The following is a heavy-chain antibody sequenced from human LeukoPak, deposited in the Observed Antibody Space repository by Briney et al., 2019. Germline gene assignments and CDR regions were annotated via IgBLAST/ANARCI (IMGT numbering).Heavy chain of an antibody. CDR2: ISGSGGST. J-gene: IGHJ4*02. V-gene: IGHV3-23*01. CDR3: AKGSLVTTLFDY. D-gene: IGHD2-21*02. CDR1: GFTFSSYA. Sequence: GGSLRLSCAASGFTFSSYAMTWVRQAPGKGLEWVSAISGSGGSTYYADSVKGRFTISRDNSKNTLYLQMNSLRAEDTAVYYCAKGSLVTTLFDYWGQGTLVTVSS.